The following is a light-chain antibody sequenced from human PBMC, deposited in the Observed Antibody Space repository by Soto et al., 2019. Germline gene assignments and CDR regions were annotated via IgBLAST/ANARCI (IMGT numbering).Light chain of an antibody. CDR3: QTGDAFNV. J-gene: IGLJ1*01. CDR2: EVN. V-gene: IGLV6-57*04. Sequence: NFMLTQPHSVSESPGKTVTISCTRSSGSITSNFVQWYQQRPGSAPTTVIYEVNERPSGVPDRFSGSIDSSSNSASLTISGLRTEDEADYYCQTGDAFNVFGTGTKLTVL. CDR1: SGSITSNF.